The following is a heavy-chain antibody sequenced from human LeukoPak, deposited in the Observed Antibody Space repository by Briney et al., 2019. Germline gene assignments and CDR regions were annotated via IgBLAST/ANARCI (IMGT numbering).Heavy chain of an antibody. D-gene: IGHD3-10*01. V-gene: IGHV1-18*01. Sequence: GASVKVSCKASGYTFTSYGISWVRQAPGQGLEWMGWISAYNGNTNYAQKLQGRVTMTTDTSTSTAYMELRSLRSDDTAVYYCARGYYGSGSYYRATSYYYYMDVWGKGTTVTISS. CDR2: ISAYNGNT. CDR1: GYTFTSYG. CDR3: ARGYYGSGSYYRATSYYYYMDV. J-gene: IGHJ6*03.